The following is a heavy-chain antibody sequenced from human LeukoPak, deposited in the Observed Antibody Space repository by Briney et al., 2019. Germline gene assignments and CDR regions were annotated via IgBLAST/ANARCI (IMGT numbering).Heavy chain of an antibody. Sequence: GGSLRLSCAASGFTFSSYAMSWVRQAPGKGLEWVSAISGSGGSTYYADSVKGRFTISRGNSKNTLYLQMNSLRAEDTAVYYCARKGPNQLLYDYWGQGTLVTVSS. CDR1: GFTFSSYA. CDR2: ISGSGGST. CDR3: ARKGPNQLLYDY. D-gene: IGHD2-2*02. V-gene: IGHV3-23*01. J-gene: IGHJ4*02.